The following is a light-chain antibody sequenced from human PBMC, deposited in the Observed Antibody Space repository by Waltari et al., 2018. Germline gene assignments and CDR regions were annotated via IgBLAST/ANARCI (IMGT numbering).Light chain of an antibody. CDR1: NSNLGRNA. J-gene: IGLJ3*02. CDR2: TDN. V-gene: IGLV1-44*01. Sequence: QSVLTQPPSVSGTPGQRVTIFCSGSNSNLGRNAVNWYQQLPETAPKLLIYTDNQRPSGVPDRFSGSKSGTSASLAISGLQSDDEADYHCATWDDSLNGWVFGGGTKVTVL. CDR3: ATWDDSLNGWV.